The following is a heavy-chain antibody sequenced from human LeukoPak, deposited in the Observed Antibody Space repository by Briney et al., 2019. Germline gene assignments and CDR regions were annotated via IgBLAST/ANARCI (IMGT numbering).Heavy chain of an antibody. CDR1: GFTFSSYD. V-gene: IGHV3-13*05. CDR2: IGTAGDP. Sequence: PGGSLRLSCAASGFTFSSYDMHWVRQATGKGLEWVSAIGTAGDPYYPGSVKDRFTISRENAKNSLYLQMISLRAGDTAVYYCARGLRYCSGGSCYKSDAFDIWGQGTMVTVSS. J-gene: IGHJ3*02. CDR3: ARGLRYCSGGSCYKSDAFDI. D-gene: IGHD2-15*01.